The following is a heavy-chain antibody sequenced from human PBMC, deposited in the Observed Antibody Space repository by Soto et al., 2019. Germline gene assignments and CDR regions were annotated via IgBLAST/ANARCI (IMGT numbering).Heavy chain of an antibody. D-gene: IGHD1-7*01. Sequence: QVQQLESGPGLVKPWDTLSLTCTVSGAYISDFSWSWIRQPAGKGLEWIGRITVNGNTQYNPSFRSRVPMSMDTSRNQLSLDLQSATAADTALYYCARESEENWTYAAHWGQGTLVTVS. CDR1: GAYISDFS. CDR2: ITVNGNT. J-gene: IGHJ1*01. CDR3: ARESEENWTYAAH. V-gene: IGHV4-4*07.